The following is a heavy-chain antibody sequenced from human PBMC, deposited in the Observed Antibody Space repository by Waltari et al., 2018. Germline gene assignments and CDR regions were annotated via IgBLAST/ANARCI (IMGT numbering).Heavy chain of an antibody. Sequence: EVQLLESVGGLVQPGGSLSLSCAATGITFSSYAMSWVRQAPGKGLEWVSVIYSGGITYYADTVKGPFTISRDNSKNTLYLQMTSLKSEDTAVYYCAKGESDYGDYSDYWGQGTLVTVSS. CDR1: GITFSSYA. CDR2: IYSGGIT. J-gene: IGHJ4*02. CDR3: AKGESDYGDYSDY. D-gene: IGHD4-17*01. V-gene: IGHV3-23*03.